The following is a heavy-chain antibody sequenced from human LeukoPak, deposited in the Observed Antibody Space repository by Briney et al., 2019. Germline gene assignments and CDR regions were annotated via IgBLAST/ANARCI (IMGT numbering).Heavy chain of an antibody. J-gene: IGHJ3*02. CDR2: ISSSSSTI. V-gene: IGHV3-48*01. CDR1: GFTFSSYS. Sequence: PGGSLRLSCAASGFTFSSYSMNWVRQAPGKGLEWVSYISSSSSTIYYADSVKGRFTISRDNAKNPLYLQMNSLRAEDTAVYYCSRPLKGGDAFDIWGQGTMVTVSS. CDR3: SRPLKGGDAFDI. D-gene: IGHD3-16*01.